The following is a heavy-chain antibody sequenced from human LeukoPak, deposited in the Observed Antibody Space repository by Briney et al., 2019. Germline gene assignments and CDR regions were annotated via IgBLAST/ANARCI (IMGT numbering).Heavy chain of an antibody. D-gene: IGHD5-18*01. CDR1: GFTVSSNY. J-gene: IGHJ4*02. V-gene: IGHV3-53*01. CDR3: ARAAMVGFDY. CDR2: IYSGGST. Sequence: GGSLRLSCAASGFTVSSNYMSWVRQAPGKGLEWVSVIYSGGSTYYADSVEGRFTISRDISKNTLYLQMNSLRAEDTAVYYCARAAMVGFDYWGQGTLVTVSS.